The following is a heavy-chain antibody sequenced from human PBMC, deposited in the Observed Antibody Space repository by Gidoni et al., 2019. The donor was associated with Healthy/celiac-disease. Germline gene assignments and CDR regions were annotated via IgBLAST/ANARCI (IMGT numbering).Heavy chain of an antibody. CDR1: GFTFSSCA. J-gene: IGHJ6*03. CDR3: ARDSVAGGYYYYYMDV. D-gene: IGHD6-19*01. CDR2: ISYDGSNK. V-gene: IGHV3-30-3*01. Sequence: QVQLVESGGGVVQPGRSRRLSCAASGFTFSSCAMHWVLQAPGKGLELVAVISYDGSNKYHADSVMGRFTISRDNSKNTLYVQMNSLRAEDTAVYYCARDSVAGGYYYYYMDVWGKGTTVTGSS.